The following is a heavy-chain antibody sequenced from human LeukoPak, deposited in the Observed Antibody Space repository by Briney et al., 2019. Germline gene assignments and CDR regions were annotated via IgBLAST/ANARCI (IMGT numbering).Heavy chain of an antibody. Sequence: GESLRLSCAASGFTFSSHGMNWVRQAPGKGLEWVSGISGSGVITYYADSVKGRFTISRDNSKNTLDLQMNSLRAEDTAVYYCAKDDAWVRYQDWGQGTLVTVSS. CDR1: GFTFSSHG. V-gene: IGHV3-23*01. J-gene: IGHJ4*02. CDR3: AKDDAWVRYQD. CDR2: ISGSGVIT. D-gene: IGHD5-12*01.